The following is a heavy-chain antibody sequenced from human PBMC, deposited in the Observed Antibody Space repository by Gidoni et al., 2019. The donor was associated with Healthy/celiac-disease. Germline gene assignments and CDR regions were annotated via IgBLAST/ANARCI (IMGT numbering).Heavy chain of an antibody. D-gene: IGHD3-22*01. CDR2: MNPNSGNT. CDR1: GYTFTSYD. J-gene: IGHJ3*02. V-gene: IGHV1-8*01. Sequence: QVQLVQSGAEVKKPGASVKVSCKASGYTFTSYDINWVRQATGQGLEWMGWMNPNSGNTGYAQKFQGRVTMTRNTSISTAYMELSSLRSEDTAVYYCARAYYYDSSGYYPDAFDIWGQGTMVTVSS. CDR3: ARAYYYDSSGYYPDAFDI.